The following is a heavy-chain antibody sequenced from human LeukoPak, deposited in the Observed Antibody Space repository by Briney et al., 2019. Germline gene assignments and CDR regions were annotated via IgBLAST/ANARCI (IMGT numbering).Heavy chain of an antibody. J-gene: IGHJ4*02. CDR3: ARSYYDILTGYHDYYFDY. Sequence: GSSVKVSCKASGGTFSSYAISWVRQAPGQGLEWMGWINPNSGGTNYAQKFQGRVTITADKSTSTAYMELSSLRSEDTAVYYCARSYYDILTGYHDYYFDYWGQGTLVTVSS. V-gene: IGHV1-69*04. CDR2: INPNSGGT. D-gene: IGHD3-9*01. CDR1: GGTFSSYA.